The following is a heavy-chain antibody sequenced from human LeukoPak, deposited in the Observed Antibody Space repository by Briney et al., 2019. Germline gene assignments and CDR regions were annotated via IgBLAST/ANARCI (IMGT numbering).Heavy chain of an antibody. V-gene: IGHV3-9*01. D-gene: IGHD3-16*02. Sequence: GRSLRLSCAASGFTFDDYAMHWVRQVPGKGLEWVSGISWNSGSIGYADSVKGRFTISRDNAKNSLYLQMNSLRAEDTALYCCAKGSSSLDLGYWGQGTPVTVSS. CDR2: ISWNSGSI. CDR1: GFTFDDYA. J-gene: IGHJ4*02. CDR3: AKGSSSLDLGY.